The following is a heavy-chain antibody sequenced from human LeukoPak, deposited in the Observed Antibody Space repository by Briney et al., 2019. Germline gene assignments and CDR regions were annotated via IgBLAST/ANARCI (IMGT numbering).Heavy chain of an antibody. CDR2: INPNSGGT. V-gene: IGHV1-2*02. CDR3: ARDAGTTGPIDY. J-gene: IGHJ4*02. Sequence: ASVKVSCKASGYTFTGYSMHWVRQAPGQGLEWMGWINPNSGGTNYAQKFQGRVTMTRDTSISTAYMELSRLRSDDTAVYYCARDAGTTGPIDYWGQGTLVTVSS. D-gene: IGHD1-7*01. CDR1: GYTFTGYS.